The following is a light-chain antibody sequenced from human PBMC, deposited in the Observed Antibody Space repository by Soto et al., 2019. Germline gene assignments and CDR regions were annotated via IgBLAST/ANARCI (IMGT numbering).Light chain of an antibody. V-gene: IGLV3-10*01. CDR2: EDS. Sequence: SYELTQPPSVSVSPGQAARITYSGDALPKKYAYWYQQKSGQAPVLVIYEDSKRPSGIPERFSGSSSGTMVTLTITGAQVEDEGDYYCYSTDISGNHGVFGGGTKLTVL. CDR3: YSTDISGNHGV. CDR1: ALPKKY. J-gene: IGLJ3*02.